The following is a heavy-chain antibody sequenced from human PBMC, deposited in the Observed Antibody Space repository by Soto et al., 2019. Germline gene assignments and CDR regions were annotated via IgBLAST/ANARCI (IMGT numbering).Heavy chain of an antibody. D-gene: IGHD3-22*01. CDR2: IYTSGST. CDR3: ARSIPDYYDSSGYENDAFDI. CDR1: GGSISSYY. Sequence: PSETLSLTCAVSGGSISSYYWSWIRQPAGKGLEWIGRIYTSGSTNYNPSLKSRVTMSVDTSKNQFSLKLSSVTAADTAVYYCARSIPDYYDSSGYENDAFDIWGQGTMVTVSS. V-gene: IGHV4-4*07. J-gene: IGHJ3*02.